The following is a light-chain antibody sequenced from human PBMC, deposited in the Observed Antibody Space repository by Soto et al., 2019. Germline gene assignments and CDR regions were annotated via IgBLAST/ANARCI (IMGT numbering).Light chain of an antibody. CDR1: SSDVGGSIY. V-gene: IGLV2-14*01. CDR3: SSFTGTSTQYV. J-gene: IGLJ1*01. CDR2: EVN. Sequence: QSALTQPASVSGSPGQSITLSCTGSSSDVGGSIYVSWCQQHPGKAPKLMIYEVNNRPSGVSNRFSGSKSGNTASLTISELQAEDEAHYYCSSFTGTSTQYVFGSGTKLTVL.